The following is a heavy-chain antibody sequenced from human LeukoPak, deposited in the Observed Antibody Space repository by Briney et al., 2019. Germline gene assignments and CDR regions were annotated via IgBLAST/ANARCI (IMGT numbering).Heavy chain of an antibody. CDR1: GFTFSSYW. J-gene: IGHJ3*02. D-gene: IGHD2-2*01. CDR2: ISSDGSST. CDR3: ARATQLLQAFDI. V-gene: IGHV3-74*01. Sequence: GGSLRLSCAASGFTFSSYWMHWVRQAPGKGLVWVSRISSDGSSTSYADSVKGRFTISRDNAKNTLYLQMNSLRAEDTAVYYCARATQLLQAFDIWGQGTMVTVSS.